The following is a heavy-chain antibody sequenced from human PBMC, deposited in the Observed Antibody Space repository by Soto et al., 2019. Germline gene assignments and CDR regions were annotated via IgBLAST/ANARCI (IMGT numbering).Heavy chain of an antibody. Sequence: ASVKVSCKASGYTFTSYYMYWVRQAPGQGLEWMGIINPSGGSTSYAQKFQGRVTMTRDTSTSTVYMELSSLRSEDTAVYYCARETYYYDSSGYPWFDPWGQGTLVTVSS. D-gene: IGHD3-22*01. CDR1: GYTFTSYY. CDR2: INPSGGST. J-gene: IGHJ5*02. CDR3: ARETYYYDSSGYPWFDP. V-gene: IGHV1-46*01.